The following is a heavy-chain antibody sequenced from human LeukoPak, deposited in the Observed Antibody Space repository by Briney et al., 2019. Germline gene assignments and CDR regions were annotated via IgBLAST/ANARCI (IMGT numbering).Heavy chain of an antibody. CDR3: ARVSKSTFDH. Sequence: SGTLSLTCTVSGDSISSSDWWNWVRQPPGKGLVWIGEIFHTGSTNYNPSLKSRVTMSVDKSKNQFSLRLSSVTAADTAVYYCARVSKSTFDHWGQGTLVTVSS. J-gene: IGHJ4*02. V-gene: IGHV4-4*02. CDR1: GDSISSSDW. CDR2: IFHTGST.